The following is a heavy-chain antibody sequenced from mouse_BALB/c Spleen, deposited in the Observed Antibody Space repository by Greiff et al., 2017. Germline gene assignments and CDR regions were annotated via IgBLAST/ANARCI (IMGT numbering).Heavy chain of an antibody. Sequence: VKLQESGPGLVAPSQSLSITCTVSGFSLTSYGVHWVRQPPGKGLEWLGVIWAGGSTNYNSALMSRLSISKDNSKSQVFLKMNSLQTDDTAMYYCARDRTGTPFAYWGQGTLVTVSA. J-gene: IGHJ3*01. CDR3: ARDRTGTPFAY. CDR1: GFSLTSYG. CDR2: IWAGGST. V-gene: IGHV2-9*02. D-gene: IGHD4-1*01.